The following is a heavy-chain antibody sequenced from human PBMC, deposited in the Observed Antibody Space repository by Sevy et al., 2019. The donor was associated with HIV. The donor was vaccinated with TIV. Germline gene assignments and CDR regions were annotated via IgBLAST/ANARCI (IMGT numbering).Heavy chain of an antibody. D-gene: IGHD3-3*01. CDR3: ASGGNGDFWSYEYYYYGMDV. CDR2: MSPKTGAT. Sequence: GASVKVSCEASGYSFDSYDINWVRQATGQGLEWMGWMSPKTGATGFAQKFKGRVTMTRNTSISTAYMELSSRTNEDTAVYYCASGGNGDFWSYEYYYYGMDVWGQGTTVTVSS. CDR1: GYSFDSYD. V-gene: IGHV1-8*01. J-gene: IGHJ6*02.